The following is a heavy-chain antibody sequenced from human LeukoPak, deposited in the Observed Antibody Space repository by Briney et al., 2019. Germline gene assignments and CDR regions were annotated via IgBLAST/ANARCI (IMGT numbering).Heavy chain of an antibody. V-gene: IGHV3-11*04. CDR1: GFTFSDYY. CDR2: ISSSGSTI. Sequence: GGSLRLSCAASGFTFSDYYMSWIRQAPGKGLEWVSYISSSGSTIYYADSVKGRFTISRDNAKNSLYLQMNSLRAEDTAVYYCASSTSYDILTVRNYYYMDVWGEGTTVTVSS. CDR3: ASSTSYDILTVRNYYYMDV. J-gene: IGHJ6*03. D-gene: IGHD3-9*01.